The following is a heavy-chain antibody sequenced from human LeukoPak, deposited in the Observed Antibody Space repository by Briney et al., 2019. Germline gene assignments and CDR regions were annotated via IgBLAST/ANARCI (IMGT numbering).Heavy chain of an antibody. J-gene: IGHJ4*02. D-gene: IGHD6-19*01. V-gene: IGHV3-53*01. Sequence: GGSLRLSCAASGFTFSSYGMNWVRQAPGKGLEWVSVIYSGGSTYYADSVKGRFTISRDNSNNTLYLQMNSLRAEDTAVYYCARVQWHFDYWGQGTLVTVSS. CDR1: GFTFSSYG. CDR3: ARVQWHFDY. CDR2: IYSGGST.